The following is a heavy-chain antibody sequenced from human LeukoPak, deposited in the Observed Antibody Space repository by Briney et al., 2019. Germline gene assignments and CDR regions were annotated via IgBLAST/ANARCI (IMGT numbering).Heavy chain of an antibody. CDR3: AKAPPMVRGVISYFDY. D-gene: IGHD3-10*01. CDR2: VNSDGSST. V-gene: IGHV3-74*01. CDR1: GFSLSSHW. J-gene: IGHJ4*02. Sequence: GGSLRLSCAASGFSLSSHWMHWVRQVPGKGLVWVSRVNSDGSSTNYADSVKGRFTMSRDNAKNTLSLQMNSLRAEDTAVYYCAKAPPMVRGVISYFDYWGQGTLVTVSS.